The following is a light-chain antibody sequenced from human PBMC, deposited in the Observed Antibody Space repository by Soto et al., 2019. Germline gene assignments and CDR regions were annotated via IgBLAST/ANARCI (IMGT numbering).Light chain of an antibody. CDR2: KAS. Sequence: DIQMTQSPSTLSASVGDRVTNTCRASQSISSWLAWYQQKPGKAPNLLIYKASSLESGVPSRFSGSGSGTEFTLTISSLQPDDFETYYCQQYNSYPLTFGGGTKVEIK. CDR1: QSISSW. CDR3: QQYNSYPLT. J-gene: IGKJ4*01. V-gene: IGKV1-5*03.